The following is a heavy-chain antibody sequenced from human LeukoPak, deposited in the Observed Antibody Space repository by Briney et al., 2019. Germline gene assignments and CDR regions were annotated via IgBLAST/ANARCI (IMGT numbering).Heavy chain of an antibody. CDR2: ISSSSSSYT. CDR1: GFTFSDYY. CDR3: ARETVHYGMDV. V-gene: IGHV3-11*06. Sequence: PGGSLRLSCAAYGFTFSDYYMSWIRQAPGEGLEWVSYISSSSSSYTNYADSVKGRFTISRDNAKNSLYLQMNSLRAEDTAVYYCARETVHYGMDVWGKGTTVTVSS. D-gene: IGHD2-21*02. J-gene: IGHJ6*04.